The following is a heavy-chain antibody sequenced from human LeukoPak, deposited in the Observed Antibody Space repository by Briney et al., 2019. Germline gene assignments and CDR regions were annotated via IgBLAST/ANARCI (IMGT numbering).Heavy chain of an antibody. CDR1: GYTFTGYY. V-gene: IGHV1-2*06. D-gene: IGHD1-26*01. J-gene: IGHJ4*02. CDR3: ARDKLVGATRALVPTY. Sequence: GASVKVSCKASGYTFTGYYMHWVRQAPGQGLEWMGRINPNSGGTNYAQKFQGRVTMTRDTSISTAYMELSRLRSDDTAVYYCARDKLVGATRALVPTYWGQGTLVTASS. CDR2: INPNSGGT.